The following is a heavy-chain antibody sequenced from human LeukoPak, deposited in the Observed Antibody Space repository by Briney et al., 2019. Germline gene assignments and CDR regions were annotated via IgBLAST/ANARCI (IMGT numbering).Heavy chain of an antibody. Sequence: PGGSLRLSCAASGFTFSSYSMNWVRQAPGKGLQWVSYISSSATTIYYTDSVKGRFTISRDNAKNSLFLQMNSLRDEDTAVYYCARDGGIVGATVTFDYWGQGTLVTVSS. J-gene: IGHJ4*02. CDR3: ARDGGIVGATVTFDY. CDR2: ISSSATTI. D-gene: IGHD1-26*01. CDR1: GFTFSSYS. V-gene: IGHV3-48*02.